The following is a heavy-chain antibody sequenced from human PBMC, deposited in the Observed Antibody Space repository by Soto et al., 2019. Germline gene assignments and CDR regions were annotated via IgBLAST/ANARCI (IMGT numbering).Heavy chain of an antibody. CDR3: ARDSYYDDSNGDCDY. CDR1: GFIFSNYW. Sequence: EVQLVESGGGLVQPGGSLRLSCAASGFIFSNYWMSWVRQAPGKGLEWVANIKQDGSEKYYVDSVKGRFTIARDNAKNSLYLQMTSLRAEDTAVYYCARDSYYDDSNGDCDYWGQGTLVTVSS. CDR2: IKQDGSEK. J-gene: IGHJ4*02. V-gene: IGHV3-7*04. D-gene: IGHD3-22*01.